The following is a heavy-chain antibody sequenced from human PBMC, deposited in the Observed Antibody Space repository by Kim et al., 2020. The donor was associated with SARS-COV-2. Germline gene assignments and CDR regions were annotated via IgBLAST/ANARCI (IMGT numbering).Heavy chain of an antibody. CDR3: ARARYYGGNPGGYFDL. J-gene: IGHJ2*01. CDR2: IWYDGSNK. D-gene: IGHD4-17*01. Sequence: GGSLRLSCAASGFTFSSYGMHWVRQAPGKGLEWVAVIWYDGSNKYYADSVKGRFTISRDNSKNTLYLQMNSLRAEDTAVYYCARARYYGGNPGGYFDLWGRGTLVTVSS. CDR1: GFTFSSYG. V-gene: IGHV3-33*01.